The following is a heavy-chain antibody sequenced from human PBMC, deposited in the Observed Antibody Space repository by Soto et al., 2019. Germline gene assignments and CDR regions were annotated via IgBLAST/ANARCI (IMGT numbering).Heavy chain of an antibody. V-gene: IGHV3-21*01. Sequence: GSLRLSCEASGFIFTTNSMNWVRQVPGKGLQWLSSISSSGTFKSYGDSVKGRFTISRDNAKNSLFLQMNNLSGEDTGLYYCARDPPHGGTSSWDADSWGQGTLVTVSS. CDR3: ARDPPHGGTSSWDADS. D-gene: IGHD2-15*01. CDR1: GFIFTTNS. J-gene: IGHJ4*02. CDR2: ISSSGTFK.